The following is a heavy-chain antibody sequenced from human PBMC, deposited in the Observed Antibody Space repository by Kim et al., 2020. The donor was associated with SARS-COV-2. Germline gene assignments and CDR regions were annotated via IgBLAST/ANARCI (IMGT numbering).Heavy chain of an antibody. J-gene: IGHJ5*01. D-gene: IGHD3-10*01. CDR3: ARDCRYVSGDYWCDA. V-gene: IGHV3-21*01. Sequence: GGSLRLSCAASGFTFRENGMNWVRQAPGKGLEWVSSINTNSTYIYFADSVRGRFTVSRDNAKSSLYLQMDSLRVDDTAVYYCARDCRYVSGDYWCDAWG. CDR2: INTNSTYI. CDR1: GFTFRENG.